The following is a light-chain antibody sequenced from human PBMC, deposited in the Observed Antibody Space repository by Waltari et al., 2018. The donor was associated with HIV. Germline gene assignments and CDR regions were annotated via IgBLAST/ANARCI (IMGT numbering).Light chain of an antibody. CDR3: QQYNDWPLMYT. CDR1: QRVGSN. Sequence: EIVMTQSPATLSVSPGERATLSCRDDQRVGSNLAWYQQRPGQAPRLLIYGAFIRATGIPARFSGSGSGTEFTLTISSLQSEDFAIYYCQQYNDWPLMYTFGQGTKLEIK. CDR2: GAF. J-gene: IGKJ2*01. V-gene: IGKV3-15*01.